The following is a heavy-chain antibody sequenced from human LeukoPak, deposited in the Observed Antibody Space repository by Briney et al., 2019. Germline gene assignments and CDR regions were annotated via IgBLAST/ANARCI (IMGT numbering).Heavy chain of an antibody. Sequence: PSETLSLTCTVSGGSISSGGYYWSWIRQHPGKGLEWIGSIHYGGTTHYNPSLQSRVTISADTSKNQFALDLRSVTAADTAVYYCTRDIGDFVSDFWGQGTLVTVSS. CDR2: IHYGGTT. CDR1: GGSISSGGYY. CDR3: TRDIGDFVSDF. J-gene: IGHJ4*02. V-gene: IGHV4-39*02. D-gene: IGHD2-21*02.